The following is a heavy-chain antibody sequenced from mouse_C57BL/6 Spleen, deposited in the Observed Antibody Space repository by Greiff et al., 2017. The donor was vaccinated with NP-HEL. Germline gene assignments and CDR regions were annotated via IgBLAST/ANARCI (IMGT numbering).Heavy chain of an antibody. CDR3: AREGTNFPYFDY. Sequence: EVQLKESGGGLVKPGGSLKLSCAASGFTFSDYGMHWVRQAPEKGLEWVAYISSGSSTIYYADTVKGRFTISRDNAKNTLFLQMTSLRSEDTAMYYCAREGTNFPYFDYWGQGTTLTVSS. D-gene: IGHD4-1*01. CDR2: ISSGSSTI. CDR1: GFTFSDYG. V-gene: IGHV5-17*01. J-gene: IGHJ2*01.